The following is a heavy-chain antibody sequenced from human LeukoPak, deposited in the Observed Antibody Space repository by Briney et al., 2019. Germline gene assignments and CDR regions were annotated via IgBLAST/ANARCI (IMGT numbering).Heavy chain of an antibody. CDR3: AKDSAFYYIDV. Sequence: SQTLSLTCAISGDSVSSNSAAWNWITQSPSRGFEWLGRTYYRSKWYNDYAISVKSRITINPDTSKNQFSLQLNSVTPEDTAVYYCAKDSAFYYIDVWGKGTTVIISS. D-gene: IGHD3-10*01. CDR1: GDSVSSNSAA. V-gene: IGHV6-1*01. CDR2: TYYRSKWYN. J-gene: IGHJ6*03.